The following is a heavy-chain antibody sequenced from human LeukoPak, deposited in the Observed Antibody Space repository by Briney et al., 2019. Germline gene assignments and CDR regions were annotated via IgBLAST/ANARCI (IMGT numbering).Heavy chain of an antibody. Sequence: GRSLRLSCAASGFTFSSYGIHWVRQAPGKGLEWVAVISYDGSNKYYVDSVKGRFTISRDNSKNTLNPQMNSLRAEDTAVYYCAKMRTPTAHSGDAFDIWGQGTMVTVSS. CDR3: AKMRTPTAHSGDAFDI. CDR2: ISYDGSNK. D-gene: IGHD4-17*01. CDR1: GFTFSSYG. J-gene: IGHJ3*02. V-gene: IGHV3-30*18.